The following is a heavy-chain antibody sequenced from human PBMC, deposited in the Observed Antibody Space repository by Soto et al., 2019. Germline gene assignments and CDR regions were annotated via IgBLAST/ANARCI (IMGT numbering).Heavy chain of an antibody. CDR1: GGAISGSNW. V-gene: IGHV4-4*02. J-gene: IGHJ4*02. D-gene: IGHD6-19*01. CDR2: VQHGGST. CDR3: ARGPSSGWYFEY. Sequence: VQLQESGPRLVKPSGTLSLTCAVSGGAISGSNWWRWVRQPPGKGLEWIAEVQHGGSTNCNPSLQRLVTMSVDKSKNQYSLQLSSVTAADTAVYYCARGPSSGWYFEYWGQGTLVTVSS.